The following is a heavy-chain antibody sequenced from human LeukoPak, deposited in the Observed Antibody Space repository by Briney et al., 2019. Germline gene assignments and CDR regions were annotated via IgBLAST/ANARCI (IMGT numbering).Heavy chain of an antibody. CDR3: ARSTIFGDFDY. CDR1: GYTFTGYY. CDR2: INTNSGGT. Sequence: GASVKVSCKASGYTFTGYYMHWVRQAPGQGLEWIGWINTNSGGTNYAKKFQGRVTMTRDTSISTAYMELSRLRSDDTAVYYCARSTIFGDFDYWGQGTLVTVSS. D-gene: IGHD3-3*01. V-gene: IGHV1-2*02. J-gene: IGHJ4*02.